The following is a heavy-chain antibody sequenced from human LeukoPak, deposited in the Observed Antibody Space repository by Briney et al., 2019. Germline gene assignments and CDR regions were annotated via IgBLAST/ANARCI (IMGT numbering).Heavy chain of an antibody. CDR3: ASGRGGRSWYDY. D-gene: IGHD6-13*01. J-gene: IGHJ4*02. CDR1: GGSISSYY. Sequence: SETLSLTCTVSGGSISSYYWSWIRQPPGKGLEWIGYIYYSGSTNYNPSLKSRVTISVDTSKNQFSLKLSSVTAADTAVYYCASGRGGRSWYDYWGQGTLVTVSS. V-gene: IGHV4-59*08. CDR2: IYYSGST.